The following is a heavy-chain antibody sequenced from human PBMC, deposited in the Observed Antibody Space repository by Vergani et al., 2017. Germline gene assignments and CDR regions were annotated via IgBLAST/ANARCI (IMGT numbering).Heavy chain of an antibody. D-gene: IGHD5-12*01. CDR1: GYTFSNYY. CDR3: ARDPSASRGYSGPYYFDY. CDR2: INPSGGHT. Sequence: QVQVVQSGAEVKKSGASVKVSCKTSGYTFSNYYMHWVRQAPGQGLEWMGIINPSGGHTNYAQKFQGRVTITADESTSTAYMELSSLRSEDTAMYYCARDPSASRGYSGPYYFDYWGQGTLVTVSS. J-gene: IGHJ4*02. V-gene: IGHV1-46*01.